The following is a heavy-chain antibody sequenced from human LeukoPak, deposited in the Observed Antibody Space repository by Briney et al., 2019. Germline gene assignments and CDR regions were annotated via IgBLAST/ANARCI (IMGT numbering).Heavy chain of an antibody. CDR2: IYYSGST. D-gene: IGHD3-22*01. CDR3: ARSSWYDSSGYYYSY. V-gene: IGHV4-39*01. J-gene: IGHJ4*02. Sequence: SETLSLTCTVSGGSISSSSYYWGWIRQPPGKGLEWIGSIYYSGSTYYNPSLKSRLTISVDTSKNQFSLKLSSVTAADTAVYYCARSSWYDSSGYYYSYWGQGTLVTVSS. CDR1: GGSISSSSYY.